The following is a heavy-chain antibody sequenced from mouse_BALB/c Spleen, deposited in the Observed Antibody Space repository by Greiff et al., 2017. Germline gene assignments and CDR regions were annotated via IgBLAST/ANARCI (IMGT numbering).Heavy chain of an antibody. CDR3: ARSDRYYFDY. V-gene: IGHV1-7*01. CDR1: GYTFTSYW. J-gene: IGHJ2*01. Sequence: QVQLQQSGAELAKPGASVKMSCKASGYTFTSYWMHWVKQRPGQGLEWIGYINPSTGYTEYNQKFKDKATLTADKSSSTAYMQLSSLTSEDSAVYYCARSDRYYFDYWGQGTTLTVSS. D-gene: IGHD2-14*01. CDR2: INPSTGYT.